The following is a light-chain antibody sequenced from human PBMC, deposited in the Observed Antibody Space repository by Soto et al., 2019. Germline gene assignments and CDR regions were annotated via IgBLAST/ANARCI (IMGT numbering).Light chain of an antibody. CDR1: YSISTW. Sequence: DIHMTQSPSTLSASVGDIVTITCRASYSISTWLAWYQQKPGKAPKVLIYEASSLESGVPSRFSRSGSGTEFTLPTSSLQPDDFATYYCQEYSRDFGGGTRVELK. CDR2: EAS. CDR3: QEYSRD. V-gene: IGKV1-5*01. J-gene: IGKJ4*01.